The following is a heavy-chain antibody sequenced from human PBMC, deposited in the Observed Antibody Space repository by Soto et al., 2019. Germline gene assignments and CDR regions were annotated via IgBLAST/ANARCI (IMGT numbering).Heavy chain of an antibody. CDR3: AREGTWGNNMDV. CDR1: GFIVSPNY. CDR2: IYNGGST. J-gene: IGHJ6*03. D-gene: IGHD3-16*01. Sequence: GGSLRLSCAASGFIVSPNYMSWVRQAPGKGLEWVSVIYNGGSTYYADSVKGRFTISRHNSENTLYLQMNSLRTEDSAVYYCAREGTWGNNMDVWGKGTTVTVSS. V-gene: IGHV3-53*04.